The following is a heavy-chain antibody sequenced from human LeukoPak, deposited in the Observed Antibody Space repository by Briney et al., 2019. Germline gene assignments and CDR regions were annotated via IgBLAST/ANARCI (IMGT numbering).Heavy chain of an antibody. D-gene: IGHD2-15*01. Sequence: ASVKVSCKASGYTFTSYGISWVRQAPGQGGEWMGRISAYNGNTNYAQKLQGRVTMTTDTSTSTAYMELRSLRSDDTAVYYCARGYCSGGSCYPFDYWGQGTLVTVSS. CDR3: ARGYCSGGSCYPFDY. J-gene: IGHJ4*02. CDR2: ISAYNGNT. CDR1: GYTFTSYG. V-gene: IGHV1-18*01.